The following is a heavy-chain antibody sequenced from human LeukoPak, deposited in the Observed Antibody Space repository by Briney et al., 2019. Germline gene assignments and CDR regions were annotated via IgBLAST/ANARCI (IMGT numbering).Heavy chain of an antibody. CDR3: AVGHDSSGYFEPPFDY. J-gene: IGHJ4*02. CDR2: ISSSSSYI. CDR1: GFTFSSYS. V-gene: IGHV3-21*01. D-gene: IGHD3-22*01. Sequence: GGSLRLSCAASGFTFSSYSMNWVRQAPGKGLEWVSSISSSSSYIYYADSVKGRFTISRDNAKNSLYLQMNSLRAEDTAVYYCAVGHDSSGYFEPPFDYWGQGTLVTVSS.